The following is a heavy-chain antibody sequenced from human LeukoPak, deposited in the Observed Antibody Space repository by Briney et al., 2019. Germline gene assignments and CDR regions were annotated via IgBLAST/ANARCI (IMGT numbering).Heavy chain of an antibody. CDR2: IYYSGST. V-gene: IGHV4-59*01. J-gene: IGHJ6*03. CDR1: GGSISNYH. Sequence: SETLSLTCTVSGGSISNYHWSWIRQSPGKGLEWIGYIYYSGSTNYKPSLKSRVTISVDTSKNQFFLKLSSVTAADTAVYYCARGRFDYYDSSGYYRPREYYYYYYYMDVWGKGATVTMSS. D-gene: IGHD3-22*01. CDR3: ARGRFDYYDSSGYYRPREYYYYYYYMDV.